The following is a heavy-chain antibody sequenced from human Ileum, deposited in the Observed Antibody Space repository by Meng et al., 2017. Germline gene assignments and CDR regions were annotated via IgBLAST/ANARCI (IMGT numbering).Heavy chain of an antibody. V-gene: IGHV3-49*03. CDR2: IRSRLYGGTP. CDR3: SRDSWGHMPPNSFDI. Sequence: GESLKISCTASAFSFGDDVMSWFRQAPGKGLEWVGFIRSRLYGGTPEYAASVKGRFIISRDESESIAYLQMNSLKIEDTGIYYCSRDSWGHMPPNSFDIWGQGTMVTVSS. J-gene: IGHJ3*02. CDR1: AFSFGDDV. D-gene: IGHD3-16*01.